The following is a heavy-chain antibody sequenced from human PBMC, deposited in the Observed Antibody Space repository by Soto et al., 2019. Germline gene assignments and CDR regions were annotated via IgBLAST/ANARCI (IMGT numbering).Heavy chain of an antibody. Sequence: PGGSLRLSCAASGFTFSNAWMSWVRQAPGKGLEWVGRIKSKTDGGTTDYAAPVKGRFTISRDDSKSTLYLQMNSLKTEDTAVYYCTTVGYYDSSGLFSGYWGQGTLVTVSS. J-gene: IGHJ4*02. CDR2: IKSKTDGGTT. CDR1: GFTFSNAW. V-gene: IGHV3-15*01. CDR3: TTVGYYDSSGLFSGY. D-gene: IGHD3-22*01.